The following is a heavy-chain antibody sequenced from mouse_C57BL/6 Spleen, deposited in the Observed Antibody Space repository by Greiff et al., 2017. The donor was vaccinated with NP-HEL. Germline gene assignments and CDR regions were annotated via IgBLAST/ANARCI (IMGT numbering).Heavy chain of an antibody. CDR2: INPYNGDT. D-gene: IGHD2-2*01. CDR3: ARTWLRRGDYFDY. CDR1: GYSFTGYF. Sequence: EVQLQQSGPELVKPGDSVKISCKASGYSFTGYFMNWVMQSHGKSLEWIGRINPYNGDTFYNQKFKGKATLTVDKSSSTAHMELRSLTSEDSAVYYCARTWLRRGDYFDYWGQGTTLTVSS. V-gene: IGHV1-20*01. J-gene: IGHJ2*01.